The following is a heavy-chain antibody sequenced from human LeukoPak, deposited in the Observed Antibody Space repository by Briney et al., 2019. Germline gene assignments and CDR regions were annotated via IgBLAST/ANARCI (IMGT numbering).Heavy chain of an antibody. V-gene: IGHV3-23*01. CDR3: AKTSRDGYNPFDY. CDR1: GFIFSRYA. J-gene: IGHJ4*02. Sequence: PGGSLRLSCAASGFIFSRYAMSWVRQAPGKGLEWVCGISSGGESPYYADSVRGRFTISRDNSKNTLYLEINSLSAEDTAVYSCAKTSRDGYNPFDYLGQGTLVTVSS. CDR2: ISSGGESP. D-gene: IGHD5-24*01.